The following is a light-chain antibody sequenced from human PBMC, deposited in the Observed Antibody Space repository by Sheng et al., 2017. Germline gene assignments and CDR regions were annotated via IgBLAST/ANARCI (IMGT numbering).Light chain of an antibody. J-gene: IGKJ1*01. CDR2: GAA. CDR1: QSIGSH. CDR3: QQYNSWPRT. V-gene: IGKV3-15*01. Sequence: ETVMTQSPATLSVSPGERATLSCRASQSIGSHLAWYQQKLGQGPRLLIYGAATRATGIPARFSGSGSGTEFTLTISSLQSEDFAIYYCQQYNSWPRTFGQGTKVEIE.